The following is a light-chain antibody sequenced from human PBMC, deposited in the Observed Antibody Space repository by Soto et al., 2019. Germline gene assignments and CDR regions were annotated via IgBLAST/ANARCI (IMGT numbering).Light chain of an antibody. V-gene: IGKV3-20*01. J-gene: IGKJ4*01. Sequence: EIVLTQSPGTLSLSPGERATLSCRASQSVSSSYLAWYQQKPGQAPRLLIYGASSRATGIPDRFSGSGSGTDFSLTISRLEPEAFAVYYCQQYGSSPRITFGGGTKVEI. CDR1: QSVSSSY. CDR2: GAS. CDR3: QQYGSSPRIT.